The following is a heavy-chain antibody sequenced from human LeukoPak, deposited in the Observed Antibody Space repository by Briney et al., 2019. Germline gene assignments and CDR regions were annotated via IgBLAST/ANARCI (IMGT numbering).Heavy chain of an antibody. Sequence: GGSLRLSCAASGFTFSSYWMTWVRQAPGMGPECVANINQDGSEKNYVDSVRGRFTIPRDNARNSLYLQLNSLRAEDTAVYYCARTARLLESWGQGTLVTVSS. CDR2: INQDGSEK. CDR1: GFTFSSYW. CDR3: ARTARLLES. V-gene: IGHV3-7*01. J-gene: IGHJ4*02. D-gene: IGHD2-21*02.